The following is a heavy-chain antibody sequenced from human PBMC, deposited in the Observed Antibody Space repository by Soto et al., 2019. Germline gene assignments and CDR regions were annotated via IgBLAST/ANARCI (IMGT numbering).Heavy chain of an antibody. CDR1: GASFSGYS. D-gene: IGHD6-6*01. J-gene: IGHJ5*02. V-gene: IGHV4-34*01. CDR3: ARLIAARPGWFDP. Sequence: SATLSLTSAVSGASFSGYSCSWIRQPPGKGLEWIGEINHSGSTNYKPSLKSRVTISVDTSKNQFSLKLSSVTAADTAVYYCARLIAARPGWFDPWGQGTLVTVSS. CDR2: INHSGST.